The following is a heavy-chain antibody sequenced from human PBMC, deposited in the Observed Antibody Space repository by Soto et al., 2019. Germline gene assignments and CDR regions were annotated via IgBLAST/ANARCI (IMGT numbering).Heavy chain of an antibody. V-gene: IGHV3-23*01. CDR1: GFTFSSYA. Sequence: LRLSCAASGFTFSSYAMSWVRQAPGKGLEWVSAISGSGGSTYYADSVKGRFTISRDNSKNTLYLQMNSLRAEDTAVYYCAKDPDSSGCYSHYYYYGMDVWGQGTTVTVSS. CDR3: AKDPDSSGCYSHYYYYGMDV. CDR2: ISGSGGST. J-gene: IGHJ6*02. D-gene: IGHD3-22*01.